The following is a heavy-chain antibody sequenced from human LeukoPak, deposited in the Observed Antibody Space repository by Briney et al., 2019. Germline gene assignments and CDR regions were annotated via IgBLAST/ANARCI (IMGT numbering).Heavy chain of an antibody. CDR2: ISYDGSSK. CDR1: GFTFSSYA. V-gene: IGHV3-30-3*01. CDR3: ARDRYRTAMVDIDY. D-gene: IGHD5-18*01. J-gene: IGHJ4*02. Sequence: GGSLRLSCAASGFTFSSYAMHWVRQAPGKGLEWVAVISYDGSSKYYADSVKGRFTISRDDSKNTLYLQMNSLRAEDTAVYYCARDRYRTAMVDIDYWGQGTLVTVSS.